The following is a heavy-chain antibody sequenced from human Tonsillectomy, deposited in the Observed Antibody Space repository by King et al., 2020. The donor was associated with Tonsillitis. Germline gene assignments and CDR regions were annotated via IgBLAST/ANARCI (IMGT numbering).Heavy chain of an antibody. Sequence: VQLVQSGAEVKKPGASVKVSCKASGYTFTGYYMHWVRQAPGQGLEWMGWINPNSGGTNYAQKFQGRVTMTRDTSISTAYMELSRLRSDDTAVYYCAKSRNYDFWCGPTEYFQHWGQGTLVTVSS. CDR1: GYTFTGYY. CDR2: INPNSGGT. CDR3: AKSRNYDFWCGPTEYFQH. D-gene: IGHD3-3*01. V-gene: IGHV1-2*02. J-gene: IGHJ1*01.